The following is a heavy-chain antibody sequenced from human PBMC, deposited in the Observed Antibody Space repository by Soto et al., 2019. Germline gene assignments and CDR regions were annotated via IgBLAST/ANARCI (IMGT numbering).Heavy chain of an antibody. Sequence: QVQLVQSGAEVKKYGSSVKVSCKASGGTFSRNAISWVRQAPGQGLEWMGGITPMFGTANYAQRFQGSVTITADESTSTAYMQLSSLRSDDTAVYYCAQTLGLAVAGPGRFDLWGRGTLVTVSS. CDR2: ITPMFGTA. CDR3: AQTLGLAVAGPGRFDL. CDR1: GGTFSRNA. D-gene: IGHD6-19*01. J-gene: IGHJ2*01. V-gene: IGHV1-69*12.